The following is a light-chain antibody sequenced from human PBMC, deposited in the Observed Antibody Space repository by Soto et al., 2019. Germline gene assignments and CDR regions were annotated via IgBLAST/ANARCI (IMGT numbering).Light chain of an antibody. J-gene: IGLJ2*01. CDR2: DVS. V-gene: IGLV2-8*01. CDR3: SSYAGSRNLL. Sequence: QSVLTQPPSASGSPGQSVTISCTGTSSDVGGYDYVSWYQQHPGKAPKLVIYDVSKRPSGVPDRFSGSKSGNTASLTVSGLQPEDEADYYCSSYAGSRNLLFGGGTKVTVL. CDR1: SSDVGGYDY.